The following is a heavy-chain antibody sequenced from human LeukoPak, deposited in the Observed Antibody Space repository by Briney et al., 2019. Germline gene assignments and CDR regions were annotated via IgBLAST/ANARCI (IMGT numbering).Heavy chain of an antibody. J-gene: IGHJ4*02. CDR1: GFTFNRNA. CDR3: VRRGDASSGWGDHDF. CDR2: IGGSGDKT. Sequence: GGSLRLSCAASGFTFNRNAISWVRQAPGKGLEWVSTIGGSGDKTFYADSVKGRSTISRDNSKNMVHLQMNSLTGEDTALYYCVRRGDASSGWGDHDFWGRGALVTVSS. D-gene: IGHD6-19*01. V-gene: IGHV3-23*01.